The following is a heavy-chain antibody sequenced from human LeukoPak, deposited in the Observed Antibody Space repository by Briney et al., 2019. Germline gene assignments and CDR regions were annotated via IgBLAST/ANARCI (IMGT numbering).Heavy chain of an antibody. Sequence: SETLSLTCTVSGGSIRSYHWSWIRQPAGKGLEWIGYIYNSGSTNYNPSLKSRVTISVDTSKNQFSLKLSSVTAADTAVYYCARRYYYDSHHDYWGQGTLVTVSS. CDR3: ARRYYYDSHHDY. CDR1: GGSIRSYH. D-gene: IGHD3-22*01. J-gene: IGHJ4*02. CDR2: IYNSGST. V-gene: IGHV4-59*08.